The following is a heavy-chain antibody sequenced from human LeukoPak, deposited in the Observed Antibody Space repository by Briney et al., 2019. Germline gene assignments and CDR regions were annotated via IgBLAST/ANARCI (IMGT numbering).Heavy chain of an antibody. CDR2: IYYSGST. CDR3: AKISLPHYYMDV. V-gene: IGHV4-39*01. CDR1: GGSISSSSYY. J-gene: IGHJ6*03. Sequence: SETLSLTCTVSGGSISSSSYYWGWIRQPPGKGLEWIGSIYYSGSTYYNPSLKSRVTISVDTSKNQFSLKLSSVTAADTAVYYCAKISLPHYYMDVWGKGTTVTVSS.